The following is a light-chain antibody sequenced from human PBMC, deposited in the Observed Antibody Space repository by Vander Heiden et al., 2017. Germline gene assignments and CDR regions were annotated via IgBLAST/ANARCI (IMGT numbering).Light chain of an antibody. CDR2: AAS. J-gene: IGKJ3*01. Sequence: DIQMTQSPSSLSASVGDRVTITYRASQSISSYLNWYQQKPGKAPKLLIYAASSLQSGVPSRFSGSGSGTDFTLTISSLQPEDFATYYCQQSYSTPRITFGHGTKVDIK. CDR3: QQSYSTPRIT. CDR1: QSISSY. V-gene: IGKV1-39*01.